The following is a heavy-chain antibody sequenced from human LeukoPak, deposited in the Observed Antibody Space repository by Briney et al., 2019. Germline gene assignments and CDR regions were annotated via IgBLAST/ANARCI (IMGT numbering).Heavy chain of an antibody. J-gene: IGHJ5*02. CDR3: ARHLRYDYVWGSYRPYNWFDP. Sequence: SETLSLTCAVYGGSFSGYYWSWIRQPPGKGLEWIGEVNHSGSTNYNPSLKSRVTISVDTSKNQFSLKLSSVTAADTAVYYCARHLRYDYVWGSYRPYNWFDPWGQGTLVTVSS. CDR2: VNHSGST. D-gene: IGHD3-16*02. V-gene: IGHV4-34*01. CDR1: GGSFSGYY.